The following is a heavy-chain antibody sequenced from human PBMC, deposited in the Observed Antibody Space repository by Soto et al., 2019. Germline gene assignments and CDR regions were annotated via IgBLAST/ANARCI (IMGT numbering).Heavy chain of an antibody. CDR1: GFTFTRYS. CDR3: ARESEDLTSNFDY. V-gene: IGHV3-21*06. J-gene: IGHJ4*02. CDR2: ISSTTNYI. Sequence: EVQLVESGGGLVKPGWSLRLSCAASGFTFTRYSMNWVRQAPGKGLEWVSSISSTTNYIYYGDSMKGRFTISRDNAKNSLYLEMNSLRAEDTAVYYCARESEDLTSNFDYWGQGTLLTVSS.